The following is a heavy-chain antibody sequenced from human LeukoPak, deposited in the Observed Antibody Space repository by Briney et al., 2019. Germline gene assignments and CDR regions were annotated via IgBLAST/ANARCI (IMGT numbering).Heavy chain of an antibody. Sequence: TSETLSPTCTVSGGSTSSYYWSWIRQPAGKGLEWIGRIYPSGTTNYNPSLKSRVTMSVDTSKKQFSLKLSSVTAADTAVYYCARGGAAAGAFDYWGQGTLVTVSS. CDR3: ARGGAAAGAFDY. CDR1: GGSTSSYY. D-gene: IGHD6-13*01. CDR2: IYPSGTT. J-gene: IGHJ4*02. V-gene: IGHV4-4*07.